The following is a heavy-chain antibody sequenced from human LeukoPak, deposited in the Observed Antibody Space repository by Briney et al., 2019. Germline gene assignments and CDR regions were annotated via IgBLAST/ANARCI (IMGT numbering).Heavy chain of an antibody. Sequence: SETLSLTCTVSGGSISSYYWSWIRQPPGKGLERIGSIYYSGSTYYNPSLKSRVTISVDTSKNQFSLKLSSVTAADTAVYYCARDILGPSGYWGQGTLVIVSS. J-gene: IGHJ4*02. V-gene: IGHV4-59*12. CDR1: GGSISSYY. D-gene: IGHD3/OR15-3a*01. CDR3: ARDILGPSGY. CDR2: IYYSGST.